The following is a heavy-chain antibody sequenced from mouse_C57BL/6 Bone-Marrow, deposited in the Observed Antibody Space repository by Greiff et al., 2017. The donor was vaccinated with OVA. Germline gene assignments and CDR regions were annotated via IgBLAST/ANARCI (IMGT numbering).Heavy chain of an antibody. CDR1: GYTFTSYW. Sequence: QVQLKQPGAELVMPGASVKLSCKASGYTFTSYWMHWVKQRPGQGLEWIGEIDPSDSYTNYNQKFKGKSTLTVDKSSSTAYMQLSSLTSEDSAVYYCAACSNYGAMDYWGQGTSVTVSS. D-gene: IGHD2-5*01. CDR2: IDPSDSYT. CDR3: AACSNYGAMDY. J-gene: IGHJ4*01. V-gene: IGHV1-69*01.